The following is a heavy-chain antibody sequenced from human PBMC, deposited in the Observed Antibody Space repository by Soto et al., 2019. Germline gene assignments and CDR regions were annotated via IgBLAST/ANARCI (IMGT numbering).Heavy chain of an antibody. J-gene: IGHJ3*02. CDR1: GFTFSSYS. D-gene: IGHD3-3*01. CDR3: ARDMNSGYYDFWSGPYLRDAFDS. CDR2: ISSSSSYI. Sequence: GGSLRLSCAASGFTFSSYSMNWVRQAPGKGLEWVSSISSSSSYIYYADSVKGRFTISRDNAKNSLYLQMNSLRAEDTAVYYCARDMNSGYYDFWSGPYLRDAFDSWGQGTMVTVSS. V-gene: IGHV3-21*01.